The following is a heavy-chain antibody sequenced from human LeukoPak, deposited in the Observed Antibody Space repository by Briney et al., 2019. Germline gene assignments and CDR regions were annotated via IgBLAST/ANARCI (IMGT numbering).Heavy chain of an antibody. V-gene: IGHV4-61*08. CDR3: ARVGTHWYFNL. CDR1: GGSISSGGYY. Sequence: SETLSLTCTVSGGSISSGGYYWSWIRQPPGKGLEWIGHIHYSGSTNSNPSLKSRVTTSLDMSKSQFSLKLNSVTAADTAVYYCARVGTHWYFNLWGRGTLVTVSS. J-gene: IGHJ2*01. CDR2: IHYSGST.